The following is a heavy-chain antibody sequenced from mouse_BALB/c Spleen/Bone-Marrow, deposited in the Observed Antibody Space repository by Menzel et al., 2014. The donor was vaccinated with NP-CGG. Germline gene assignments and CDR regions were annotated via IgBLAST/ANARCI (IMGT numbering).Heavy chain of an antibody. CDR1: GYTFTSYY. CDR2: INPSNGGT. J-gene: IGHJ3*01. D-gene: IGHD1-1*02. CDR3: TRENYGFAY. V-gene: IGHV1S81*02. Sequence: QVQLQQPGAELVKPGASVKLSCKASGYTFTSYYMYWVKQRPGQGLEWIGEINPSNGGTNFNEKFKSKATLTVDKSSSTAYMQLSSLTSEDSAVYYCTRENYGFAYWGQGLWSLSLQ.